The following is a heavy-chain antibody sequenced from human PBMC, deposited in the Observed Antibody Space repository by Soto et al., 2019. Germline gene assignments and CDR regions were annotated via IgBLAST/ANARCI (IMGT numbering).Heavy chain of an antibody. Sequence: GGSLRLSCAASGFTFSAYSMNWVRQAPGRGLEWISSISSSGTFIYNADSVKGRFTITRDNPKNSLYLQMNSLTAEDTAVYYCAGSPYTGTYYYDSWGQGTLATVSS. D-gene: IGHD1-26*01. CDR3: AGSPYTGTYYYDS. CDR2: ISSSGTFI. CDR1: GFTFSAYS. V-gene: IGHV3-21*01. J-gene: IGHJ4*02.